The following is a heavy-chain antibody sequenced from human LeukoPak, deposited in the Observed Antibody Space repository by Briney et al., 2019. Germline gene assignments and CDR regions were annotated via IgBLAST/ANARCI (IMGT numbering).Heavy chain of an antibody. CDR2: SST. J-gene: IGHJ3*02. Sequence: SSTSYADSVKGRFTISRDNAKNTLYLQMNSLRAEDTAVYYCARDPYDFWSGYYTGDDAFDIWGQGTMVTVSS. D-gene: IGHD3-3*01. V-gene: IGHV3-74*01. CDR3: ARDPYDFWSGYYTGDDAFDI.